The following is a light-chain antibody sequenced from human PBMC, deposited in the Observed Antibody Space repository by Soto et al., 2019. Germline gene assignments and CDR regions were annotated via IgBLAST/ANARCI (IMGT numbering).Light chain of an antibody. CDR2: EVN. J-gene: IGLJ1*01. CDR3: NSYAGSNNYV. CDR1: RSDVGGYNF. V-gene: IGLV2-8*01. Sequence: SALTQPPSASGSPGQSVTISCTGTRSDVGGYNFVSWYQHHPGKAPKLIIYEVNKRPSGVPDRFSGSKSGNTASLTVSGLQAEDEADYYCNSYAGSNNYVVGTGTMLIVL.